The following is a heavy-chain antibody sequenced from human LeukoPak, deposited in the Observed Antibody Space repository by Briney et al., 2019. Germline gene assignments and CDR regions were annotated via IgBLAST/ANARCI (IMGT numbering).Heavy chain of an antibody. D-gene: IGHD2-15*01. CDR1: GYTFTGYY. CDR3: ARDARILSTGRYYYYYMDV. Sequence: GASVKVSCKASGYTFTGYYMHWVRQAPGQGLEWMGWINPNSGGTNYAQKFQGRVTMTRDTSISTAYMELSRLRSDDTAVYYCARDARILSTGRYYYYYMDVWGKGTTVTISS. V-gene: IGHV1-2*02. J-gene: IGHJ6*03. CDR2: INPNSGGT.